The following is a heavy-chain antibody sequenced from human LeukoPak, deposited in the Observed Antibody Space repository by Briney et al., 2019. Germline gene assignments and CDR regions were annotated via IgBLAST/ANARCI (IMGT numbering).Heavy chain of an antibody. CDR2: ISRGVGST. V-gene: IGHV3-23*01. Sequence: HPGGSLRLSCAASGFSFSSYYMHWVRQAQGKGLECVSTISRGVGSTSYADSVEGRFTISRDNSKNTLYLQMNNLRADDTAVYYCVKKGQADHDGKSDWGQGTLVTVSS. CDR1: GFSFSSYY. D-gene: IGHD1-1*01. CDR3: VKKGQADHDGKSD. J-gene: IGHJ4*02.